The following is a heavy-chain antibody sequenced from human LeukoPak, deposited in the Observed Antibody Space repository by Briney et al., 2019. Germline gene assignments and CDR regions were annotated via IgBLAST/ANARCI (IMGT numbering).Heavy chain of an antibody. D-gene: IGHD6-19*01. CDR3: ARERSRGIAVAGGGHWYFGL. Sequence: GGSLRLSCAASGFTFSSYSMNWVRQAPGKGLEWVSSISSSSSYIYYADSVKGRFTISRDNAKNSLYLQMNSLRAEDTAVYYCARERSRGIAVAGGGHWYFGLWGRGTLVTVSS. CDR2: ISSSSSYI. J-gene: IGHJ2*01. CDR1: GFTFSSYS. V-gene: IGHV3-21*01.